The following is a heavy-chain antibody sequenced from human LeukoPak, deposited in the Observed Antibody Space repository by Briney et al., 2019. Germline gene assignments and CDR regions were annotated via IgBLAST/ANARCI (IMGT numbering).Heavy chain of an antibody. Sequence: ASVKVSCNAAGYTFSTYDISWVRQATGQGLEWMGWMNPKSGNTLYAQKFQGRVTMTRNTSISTAYMELSSVRSEDTAVYYCARFLKNPVNRRGPANYYMDVWGKGTTVTISS. CDR2: MNPKSGNT. V-gene: IGHV1-8*01. J-gene: IGHJ6*03. CDR3: ARFLKNPVNRRGPANYYMDV. D-gene: IGHD2/OR15-2a*01. CDR1: GYTFSTYD.